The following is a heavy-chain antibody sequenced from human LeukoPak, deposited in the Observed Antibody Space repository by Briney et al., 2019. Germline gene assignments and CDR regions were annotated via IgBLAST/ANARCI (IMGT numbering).Heavy chain of an antibody. J-gene: IGHJ4*02. D-gene: IGHD3-22*01. Sequence: PSQTLSLPCTVSGDPNSSGGYFWSWIRQHPGKGLEWIGYNYYSGSTYYNPSLQSRHTKSEYTSKNQFSLKLSSVTAADAAVDYCARGDYYYVSSGFYFCCWGQGTLVTVSS. CDR3: ARGDYYYVSSGFYFCC. CDR2: NYYSGST. V-gene: IGHV4-31*03. CDR1: GDPNSSGGYF.